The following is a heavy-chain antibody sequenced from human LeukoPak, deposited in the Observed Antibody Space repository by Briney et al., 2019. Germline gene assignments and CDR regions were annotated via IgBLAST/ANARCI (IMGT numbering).Heavy chain of an antibody. CDR3: ARSTVTTGSTDYYFDY. V-gene: IGHV4-61*02. Sequence: PSETLSLTCTVSGGSISSGSYYWSWIRQPAGKGLEWIGRIYTSGSTNYNPSLKSRVTISVDTSKNQFSLKLSSVTAADTAVYYCARSTVTTGSTDYYFDYWGQGTLVTVSS. D-gene: IGHD4-17*01. J-gene: IGHJ4*02. CDR2: IYTSGST. CDR1: GGSISSGSYY.